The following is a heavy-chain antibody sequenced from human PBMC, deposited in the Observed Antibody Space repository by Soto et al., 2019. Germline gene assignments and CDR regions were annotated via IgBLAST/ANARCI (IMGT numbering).Heavy chain of an antibody. Sequence: QVQLVQSGAEVKKPGASVKVSCKASGYTFTIYGISWVRQAPGQGLEWMGWISGYNGNTDYAQNLQDRVTLTTDASTSSEYMELRSVRSDDTAVYYCARVDYYDSSGYYGYWGQGTLITVSS. CDR1: GYTFTIYG. V-gene: IGHV1-18*04. CDR3: ARVDYYDSSGYYGY. J-gene: IGHJ4*02. D-gene: IGHD3-22*01. CDR2: ISGYNGNT.